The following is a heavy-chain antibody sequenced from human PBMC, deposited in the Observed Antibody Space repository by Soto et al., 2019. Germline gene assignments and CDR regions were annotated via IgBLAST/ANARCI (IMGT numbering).Heavy chain of an antibody. CDR3: ARDFDVVVVAAKLGYNWFDP. V-gene: IGHV1-18*01. D-gene: IGHD2-15*01. Sequence: QVQLVQSGAEVKKPGASVKVSCKASGYTFTSYGISWVRQAPGQGLEWMGWISAYNGNTNYAQKLQGRVTMTTDTSTSTAYMELRSLRSDDTAVYYCARDFDVVVVAAKLGYNWFDPWGQGTLVTVSS. CDR2: ISAYNGNT. CDR1: GYTFTSYG. J-gene: IGHJ5*02.